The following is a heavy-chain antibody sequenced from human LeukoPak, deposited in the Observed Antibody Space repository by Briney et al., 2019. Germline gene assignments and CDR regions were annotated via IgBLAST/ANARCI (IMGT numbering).Heavy chain of an antibody. CDR3: ARTGGMDV. J-gene: IGHJ6*02. Sequence: GGSLRLSCAASGFNFSMYWMTWVRQAPGKGLQWVANIKQDGSAKNYVDSVKGRFTISRDNAKNSLYMQMNSLRAEDTAVYYCARTGGMDVWGQGTTVTVSS. V-gene: IGHV3-7*05. CDR2: IKQDGSAK. D-gene: IGHD3-10*01. CDR1: GFNFSMYW.